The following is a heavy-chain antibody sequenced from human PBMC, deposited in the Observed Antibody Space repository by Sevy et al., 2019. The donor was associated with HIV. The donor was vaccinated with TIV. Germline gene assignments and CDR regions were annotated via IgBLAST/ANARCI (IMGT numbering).Heavy chain of an antibody. CDR2: IKKDGSDK. CDR3: AQEWIGRFDS. CDR1: GFSFSGYW. Sequence: GGSLRLSCAASGFSFSGYWMNWVRQAPGKGLEWVANIKKDGSDKNYVESVKGRFTISRDNAKSSLYLELNSLRDEDTAVYYCAQEWIGRFDSRGQGTLVTVSS. V-gene: IGHV3-7*01. J-gene: IGHJ4*02. D-gene: IGHD1-26*01.